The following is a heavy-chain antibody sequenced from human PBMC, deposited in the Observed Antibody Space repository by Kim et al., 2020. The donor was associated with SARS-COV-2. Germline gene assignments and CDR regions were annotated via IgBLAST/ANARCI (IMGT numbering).Heavy chain of an antibody. V-gene: IGHV1-18*01. CDR3: ARAGSGSDIGAFDI. J-gene: IGHJ3*02. D-gene: IGHD3-10*01. Sequence: AQKRQGRVTMTPDTSTSTAYMELRSLRSDDTAVYYCARAGSGSDIGAFDIWGQGTMVTVSS.